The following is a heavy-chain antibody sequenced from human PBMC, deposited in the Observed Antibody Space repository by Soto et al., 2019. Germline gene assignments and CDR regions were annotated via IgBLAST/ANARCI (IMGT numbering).Heavy chain of an antibody. V-gene: IGHV1-24*01. D-gene: IGHD3-10*01. CDR1: GYTLTELS. Sequence: ASVKVSCKVSGYTLTELSMHWVRQAPGKGLEWMGGFDPEDGETIYAQKFQGRVTMTEDTSTDTAYMELSSLRSEDTAVYYCARGALGSYYNDYWGHGTLVTVSS. J-gene: IGHJ4*01. CDR2: FDPEDGET. CDR3: ARGALGSYYNDY.